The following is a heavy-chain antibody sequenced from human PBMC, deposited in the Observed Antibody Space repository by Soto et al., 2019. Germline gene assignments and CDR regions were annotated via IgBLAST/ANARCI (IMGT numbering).Heavy chain of an antibody. CDR3: ATLRGLGEVSPYFDY. CDR2: IYSGGST. V-gene: IGHV3-66*04. D-gene: IGHD3-10*01. CDR1: GFTVNKNY. J-gene: IGHJ4*02. Sequence: LSCAASGFTVNKNYKSLVPQGPGKGLEWVSVIYSGGSTYYADSVMGRFTISRDNSKNTVHLQMNSLRAEDTAVYYCATLRGLGEVSPYFDYWGQGLMVTVSS.